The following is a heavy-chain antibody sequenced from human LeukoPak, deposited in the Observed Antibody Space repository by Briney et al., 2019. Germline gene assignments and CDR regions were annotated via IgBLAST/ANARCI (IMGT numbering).Heavy chain of an antibody. V-gene: IGHV5-51*01. J-gene: IGHJ4*02. Sequence: GESLKISCKGSGYSFTSYWIGWVRQMPGKGLEWMGIIYPGDSDTRYSPSFQGQVTISADKSISTAYLQWSSLKASDTAMYYCARSATYSSGWYQAGYWGQGTLVTVSS. CDR2: IYPGDSDT. CDR3: ARSATYSSGWYQAGY. CDR1: GYSFTSYW. D-gene: IGHD6-19*01.